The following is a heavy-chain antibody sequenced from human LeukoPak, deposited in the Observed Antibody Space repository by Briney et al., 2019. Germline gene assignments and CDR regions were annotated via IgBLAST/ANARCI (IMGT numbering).Heavy chain of an antibody. CDR1: GFTFSSYG. CDR2: IWYDGSNK. D-gene: IGHD2-2*01. Sequence: GGSLRLSCAASGFTFSSYGMHWVRQAPGKGLEWVAVIWYDGSNKYYADSVKGRFTISRDNSKNTLYLQMNSLRAEDTAVYYCARGFAAPAAMYFDYWGRGTLVTVSS. J-gene: IGHJ4*02. V-gene: IGHV3-33*01. CDR3: ARGFAAPAAMYFDY.